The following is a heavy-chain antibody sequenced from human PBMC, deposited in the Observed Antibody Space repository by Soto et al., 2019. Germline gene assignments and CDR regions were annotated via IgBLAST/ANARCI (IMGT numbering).Heavy chain of an antibody. CDR3: ARHKELLLASLSYGLDL. J-gene: IGHJ6*02. D-gene: IGHD3-22*01. Sequence: LSLTCTVSGDFVSSSRYYWGWIRQPPGKGLEWIGSIYYTGDTFFDPSLKSRVTFSVDPSKNQFSLKLTSLTAADTAVYFCARHKELLLASLSYGLDLWGQGTTVTVSS. CDR2: IYYTGDT. CDR1: GDFVSSSRYY. V-gene: IGHV4-39*01.